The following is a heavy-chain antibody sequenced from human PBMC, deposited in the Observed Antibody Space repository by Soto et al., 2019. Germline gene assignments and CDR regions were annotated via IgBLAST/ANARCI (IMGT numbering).Heavy chain of an antibody. Sequence: QVQLVQSGPEVKKPGASVKVSCKTSGYSFTSYVINWVCQAPGQGLEWMGFATHTGNTNYAQKFQGRVALTSDSSTSTAYMELRGLRSDDTAVYYCARSGEHPLDFWGQGTPVTISS. D-gene: IGHD3-10*01. CDR3: ARSGEHPLDF. CDR2: ATHTGNT. V-gene: IGHV1-18*01. J-gene: IGHJ4*02. CDR1: GYSFTSYV.